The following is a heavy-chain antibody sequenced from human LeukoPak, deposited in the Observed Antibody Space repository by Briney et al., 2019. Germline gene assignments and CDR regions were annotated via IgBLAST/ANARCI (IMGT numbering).Heavy chain of an antibody. CDR3: AKPAISSSGWYYDY. Sequence: GGSLRLSCAASGFTFSACNMNWVRRTPGKGLEWVSAISGSGGSTYYADSVKGRFTISRDNSKNTLYLQMNSLRAEDTAVYYCAKPAISSSGWYYDYWGQGTLVTVSS. D-gene: IGHD6-19*01. J-gene: IGHJ4*02. CDR1: GFTFSACN. V-gene: IGHV3-23*01. CDR2: ISGSGGST.